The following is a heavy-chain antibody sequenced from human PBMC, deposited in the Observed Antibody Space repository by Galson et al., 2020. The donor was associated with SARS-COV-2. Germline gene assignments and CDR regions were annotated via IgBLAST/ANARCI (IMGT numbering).Heavy chain of an antibody. CDR1: GFPFNYYA. CDR2: ISANGLST. CDR3: AKDSEPAKGRGGYYFGS. J-gene: IGHJ4*02. Sequence: SCAASGFPFNYYAMTWVRQAPGKGLEWVSSISANGLSTYYTDSVRGRFTISRGNSMNILYLQMSSLRPDDTALYYCAKDSEPAKGRGGYYFGSGGEETGVTVSS. D-gene: IGHD3-10*01. V-gene: IGHV3-23*01.